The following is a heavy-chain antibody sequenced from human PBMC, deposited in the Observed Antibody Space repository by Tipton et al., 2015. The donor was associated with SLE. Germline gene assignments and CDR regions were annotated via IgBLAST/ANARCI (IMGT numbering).Heavy chain of an antibody. Sequence: TLPLTCAVYGGSFSGYYWSWIRQPPGKGLEWIGEINHSGSTNYNPSLKSRVTISVDTSKNQFSLKLSSVTAADTAVYYCARADHALLWFGDSYAFDIWGQGPTVTFSS. CDR3: ARADHALLWFGDSYAFDI. V-gene: IGHV4-34*01. D-gene: IGHD3-10*01. J-gene: IGHJ3*02. CDR1: GGSFSGYY. CDR2: INHSGST.